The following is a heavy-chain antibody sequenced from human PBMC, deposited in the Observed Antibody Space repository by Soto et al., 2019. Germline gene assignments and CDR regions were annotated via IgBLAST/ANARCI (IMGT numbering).Heavy chain of an antibody. Sequence: QVHLVQSGAEVKKPWASVKVSCKGSGYGFTTYGITWVRQAPGQGLEWMAWISAHNGNTNYAQKLQGRVTVTRDTSTSTAYMVLRSLRSDDTAVYYCARGRYGDYWGQGALVTVSS. CDR2: ISAHNGNT. CDR3: ARGRYGDY. CDR1: GYGFTTYG. V-gene: IGHV1-18*01. J-gene: IGHJ4*02. D-gene: IGHD1-1*01.